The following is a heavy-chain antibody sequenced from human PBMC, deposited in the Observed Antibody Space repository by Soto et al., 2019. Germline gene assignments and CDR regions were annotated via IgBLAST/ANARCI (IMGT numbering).Heavy chain of an antibody. Sequence: QVQLIQSEAEVKKPGSSVRVSCTASGGIFGSHGFSWVRQDPGQRLEWVGGFIPIFRTLTYTEKFQARVRIAADGSTNTVYLDLSSLTSEDTAVYYCVSDRRIYYSDPHDEFVASDFEVWGQGTMVSVSS. CDR2: FIPIFRTL. CDR1: GGIFGSHG. D-gene: IGHD3-22*01. J-gene: IGHJ3*01. CDR3: VSDRRIYYSDPHDEFVASDFEV. V-gene: IGHV1-69*01.